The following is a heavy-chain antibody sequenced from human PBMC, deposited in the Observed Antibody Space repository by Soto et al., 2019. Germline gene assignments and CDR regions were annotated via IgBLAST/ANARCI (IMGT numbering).Heavy chain of an antibody. CDR3: AKDLYCSSTSCYYYYYYYGMDV. CDR2: ISGSGGST. V-gene: IGHV3-23*01. CDR1: GFTFSSYA. Sequence: QPGGSLRLSCAASGFTFSSYAMSWVRQAPGKGLEWVSAISGSGGSTYYADSVKGRFTISRDNSKNTLYLQMNSLRAEDTAVYYCAKDLYCSSTSCYYYYYYYGMDVWGQGTTVTVSS. D-gene: IGHD2-2*01. J-gene: IGHJ6*02.